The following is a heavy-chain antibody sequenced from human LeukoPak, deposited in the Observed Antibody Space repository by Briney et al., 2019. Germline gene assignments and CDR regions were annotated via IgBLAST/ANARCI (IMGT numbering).Heavy chain of an antibody. Sequence: SETLSLTCTVSGGSISSYYWSWIRQPAGKGLEWIGRIYASGSTNYNPSLKSRVTMSVDTSKNQFSLKLSSVTAADTAVYYCARDRLGYGRDWFDPWGQGTLVTVSS. D-gene: IGHD5-18*01. J-gene: IGHJ5*02. V-gene: IGHV4-4*07. CDR2: IYASGST. CDR3: ARDRLGYGRDWFDP. CDR1: GGSISSYY.